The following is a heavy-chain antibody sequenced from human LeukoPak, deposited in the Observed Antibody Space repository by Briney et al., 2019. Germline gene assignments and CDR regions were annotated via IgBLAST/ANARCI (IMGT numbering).Heavy chain of an antibody. D-gene: IGHD5-12*01. V-gene: IGHV3-33*01. CDR2: IWYDGSNK. J-gene: IGHJ4*02. CDR3: ARDRSGLHYFDY. CDR1: GFIFRNFG. Sequence: GGSLRLSCAASGFIFRNFGMHWVRQSPGKGLEWVAVIWYDGSNKYYADSVKGRFTTSRDNSKNMLFLQMNSLRAEDTAVYYCARDRSGLHYFDYWGQGTLVTVSS.